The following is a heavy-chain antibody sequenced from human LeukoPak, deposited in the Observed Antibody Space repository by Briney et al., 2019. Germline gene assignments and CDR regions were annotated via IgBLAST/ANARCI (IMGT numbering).Heavy chain of an antibody. V-gene: IGHV3-30*18. CDR2: ISKNGSNT. CDR1: GLIFETYG. Sequence: GGSLRLSCEVSGLIFETYGMHWVRQAPGKGLEWVGVISKNGSNTYYGDSVKGRFTISRDNTNNTLSLQMNGLATEDTGVYFCVKGRRGSSYVHYFDSWGQGTLVTVSS. J-gene: IGHJ4*02. CDR3: VKGRRGSSYVHYFDS. D-gene: IGHD5-18*01.